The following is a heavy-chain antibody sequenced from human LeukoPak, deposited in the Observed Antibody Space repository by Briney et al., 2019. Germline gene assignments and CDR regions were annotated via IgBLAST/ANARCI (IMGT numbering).Heavy chain of an antibody. CDR3: ARVIQSLLLKGYFDY. CDR2: IYSGGSA. J-gene: IGHJ4*02. Sequence: GGSLRLSCAASGLTVSSNYMSWVRQAPGKGLEWVSVIYSGGSAYYADSLKGRFTTSRDNSKNTLYLQMNSLRAEDTAVYYCARVIQSLLLKGYFDYWGQGTLVTVSS. D-gene: IGHD2-15*01. CDR1: GLTVSSNY. V-gene: IGHV3-53*01.